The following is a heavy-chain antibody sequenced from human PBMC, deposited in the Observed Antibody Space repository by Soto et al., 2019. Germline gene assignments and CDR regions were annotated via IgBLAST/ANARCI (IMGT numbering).Heavy chain of an antibody. D-gene: IGHD2-21*02. V-gene: IGHV1-69*13. CDR1: GGTFSSYA. CDR3: SRDCCGDCVMGY. CDR2: IIPIFGTA. Sequence: GASVKVSCKASGGTFSSYAISWVRQAPGQGLEWMGGIIPIFGTANYAQKFQGRVTIIADESTSKAYLELISLRSADTAVYYCSRDCCGDCVMGYWGQGTLVTVSS. J-gene: IGHJ4*02.